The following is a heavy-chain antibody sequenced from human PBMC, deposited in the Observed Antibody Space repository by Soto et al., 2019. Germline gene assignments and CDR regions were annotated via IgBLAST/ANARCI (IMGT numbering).Heavy chain of an antibody. CDR3: ARGFPKGLRYFDWLPPVGSGMDV. D-gene: IGHD3-9*01. V-gene: IGHV4-34*01. CDR2: INHSGST. CDR1: GGSFSGYY. Sequence: SETLSLTCAVYGGSFSGYYWSWIRQPPGKGLEWIGEINHSGSTNYNPSLKSRVTISVDTSKNQFSLKLSSVTAADTAVYYCARGFPKGLRYFDWLPPVGSGMDVWGQGTTVTVSS. J-gene: IGHJ6*02.